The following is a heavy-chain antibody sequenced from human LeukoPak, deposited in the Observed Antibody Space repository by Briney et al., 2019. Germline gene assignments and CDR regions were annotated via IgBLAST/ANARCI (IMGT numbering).Heavy chain of an antibody. J-gene: IGHJ4*02. Sequence: GGSLRLSCAASGFTFCSCWMSCVRQAPGKGREWVANIKQGGSVQYYVDSVKGRFTTSRDNAQNSLYLQMNSLSAEDTAVYYCARGAHWGQGTLVTVSS. V-gene: IGHV3-7*04. CDR3: ARGAH. CDR2: IKQGGSVQ. CDR1: GFTFCSCW.